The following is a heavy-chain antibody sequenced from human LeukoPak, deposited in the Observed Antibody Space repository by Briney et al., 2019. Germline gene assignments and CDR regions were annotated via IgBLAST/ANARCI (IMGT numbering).Heavy chain of an antibody. V-gene: IGHV4-61*01. D-gene: IGHD6-13*01. CDR3: ARVEDSRSWLDFDF. CDR1: GGSVSSGRYY. J-gene: IGHJ4*02. Sequence: SETLSLTCSVSGGSVSSGRYYWTWIRQPPGKGLEWIGYIYYNGNTNYNPSLESRVTISVDTSKNQISLKLSSVTAADMAMYYCARVEDSRSWLDFDFWGQGTLVTVSS. CDR2: IYYNGNT.